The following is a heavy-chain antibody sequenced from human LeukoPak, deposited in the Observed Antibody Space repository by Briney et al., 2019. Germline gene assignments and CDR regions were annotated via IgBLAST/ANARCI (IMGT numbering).Heavy chain of an antibody. CDR3: ARGFSGSYYEPYYFDC. CDR1: GFTFSSYD. V-gene: IGHV3-13*01. CDR2: IGTAGEI. Sequence: GGSLRLSCAASGFTFSSYDMHWVRQATGKGLEWVSGIGTAGEIYYPGSVKGRFTISRENAKNSLYLQMNSLRAGDTAVYYCARGFSGSYYEPYYFDCWGQGTLVTVSS. D-gene: IGHD1-26*01. J-gene: IGHJ4*02.